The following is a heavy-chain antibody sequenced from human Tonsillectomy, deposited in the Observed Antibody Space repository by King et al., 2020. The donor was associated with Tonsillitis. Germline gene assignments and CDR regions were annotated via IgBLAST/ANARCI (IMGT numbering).Heavy chain of an antibody. V-gene: IGHV4-34*01. CDR1: GGSFRGYY. D-gene: IGHD2-2*02. CDR2: INHSRST. Sequence: VQLQQWGAGLLKPSETLSLTCGVYGGSFRGYYWSWIRQPPGKGLEWIGEINHSRSTNYNPSLKSRVTISLDTSKNEFSLRLSSVTAADTAVYYCAGYCGSTSCYTLDAFDIWGQGTMVTVSS. J-gene: IGHJ3*02. CDR3: AGYCGSTSCYTLDAFDI.